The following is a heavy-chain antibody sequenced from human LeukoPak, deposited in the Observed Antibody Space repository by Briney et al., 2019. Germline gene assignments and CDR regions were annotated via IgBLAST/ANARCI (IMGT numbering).Heavy chain of an antibody. V-gene: IGHV4-31*03. CDR1: GGSISSGGYY. Sequence: SETLSLTCTVSGGSISSGGYYWSWIRQHPGKGLEWIGYIYYSGSTYYNPSLKSRVTISVDTSKNQFSLKLSSVTAADTAVYYCARLNSGYDLGAFDIWGQGTMVTVSS. J-gene: IGHJ3*02. CDR3: ARLNSGYDLGAFDI. CDR2: IYYSGST. D-gene: IGHD5-12*01.